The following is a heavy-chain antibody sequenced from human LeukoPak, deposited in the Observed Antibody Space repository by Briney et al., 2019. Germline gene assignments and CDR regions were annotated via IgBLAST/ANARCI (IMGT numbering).Heavy chain of an antibody. D-gene: IGHD3-10*01. CDR2: IYTSGST. CDR1: GGSISSYY. V-gene: IGHV4-4*07. J-gene: IGHJ6*02. Sequence: PSETLSLTCTVSGGSISSYYWSWIRQPAGKGLEWIGRIYTSGSTNYNPSLKSRVTMSVDTSKNQFSLKLSSVTAADTAVYYCARGLGGLGKYYYYYYGMDVWGQGTTVTVSS. CDR3: ARGLGGLGKYYYYYYGMDV.